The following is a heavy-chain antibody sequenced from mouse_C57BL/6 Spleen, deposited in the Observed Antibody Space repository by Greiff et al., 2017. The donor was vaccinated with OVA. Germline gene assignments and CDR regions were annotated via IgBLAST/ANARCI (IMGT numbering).Heavy chain of an antibody. V-gene: IGHV1-52*01. CDR3: ARDDCDKNWFAY. J-gene: IGHJ3*01. CDR1: GYTFTSYW. D-gene: IGHD2-4*01. Sequence: QVQLQQPGAELVRPGSSVKLSCKASGYTFTSYWMHWVKQRPIQGLEWIGNIDPSDSETHYNQKFKDKATLTVDKSSSTAYMQLSSLTSEDSAVYYCARDDCDKNWFAYWGQGTLVTVSA. CDR2: IDPSDSET.